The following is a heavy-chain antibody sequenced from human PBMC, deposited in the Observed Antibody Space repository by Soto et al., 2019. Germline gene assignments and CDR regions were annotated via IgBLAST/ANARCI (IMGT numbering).Heavy chain of an antibody. D-gene: IGHD2-2*01. CDR2: ISAYNGNT. CDR1: GYTFTRYG. J-gene: IGHJ3*02. CDR3: ARDECSSTSCYDAFDI. Sequence: ASVKVSCKASGYTFTRYGSSWGRQAPGQGLEWMGWISAYNGNTNYAQKLQGRVTMTTDTSTSTAYMELRSLRSDDTAVYYCARDECSSTSCYDAFDIWGQATMVTVSS. V-gene: IGHV1-18*01.